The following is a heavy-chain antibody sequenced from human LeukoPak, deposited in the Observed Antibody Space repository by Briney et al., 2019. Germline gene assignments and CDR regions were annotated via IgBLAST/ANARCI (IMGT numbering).Heavy chain of an antibody. V-gene: IGHV3-23*01. Sequence: PGGSLRLSCAASGLTFSSYAMSWVRQAPGKGLEWVSAISGSGGSTYYADSVKGRFTISRDNSKNTLYLQMNSLRAEDTAVYYCAKDPYLDYGGNSEPFDYWGQGTLVTVSS. J-gene: IGHJ4*02. D-gene: IGHD4-23*01. CDR1: GLTFSSYA. CDR3: AKDPYLDYGGNSEPFDY. CDR2: ISGSGGST.